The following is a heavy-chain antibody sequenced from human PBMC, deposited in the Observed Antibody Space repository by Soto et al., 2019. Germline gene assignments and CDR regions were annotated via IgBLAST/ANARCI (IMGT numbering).Heavy chain of an antibody. Sequence: SVKVSCKASGGTFSSYAISWVRQAPGQGLEWMGGIIPIFGTANYAQKFQGRVTITADKSTSTAYMELSSLRTEDTAVYCCPRGGRDCYNAQTIDYWGQGALVPVSP. J-gene: IGHJ4*02. V-gene: IGHV1-69*06. CDR2: IIPIFGTA. D-gene: IGHD2-21*01. CDR1: GGTFSSYA. CDR3: PRGGRDCYNAQTIDY.